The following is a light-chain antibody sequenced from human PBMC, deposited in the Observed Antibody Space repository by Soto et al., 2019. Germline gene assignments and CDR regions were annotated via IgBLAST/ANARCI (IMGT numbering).Light chain of an antibody. CDR2: DVS. CDR1: SSDVGGYNY. Sequence: QSALTQPASVSGSPGQSITISCTGTSSDVGGYNYVSWYQHHPGKAPKLMIYDVSNRPSGVSIRFSGSKSDNTASLTISGLQPEDEADYHCSSYTNSNTRQIVFGTGTKLTVL. CDR3: SSYTNSNTRQIV. J-gene: IGLJ1*01. V-gene: IGLV2-14*03.